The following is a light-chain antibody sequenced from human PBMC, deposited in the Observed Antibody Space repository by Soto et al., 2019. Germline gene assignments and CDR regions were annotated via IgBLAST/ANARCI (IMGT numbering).Light chain of an antibody. CDR2: EVN. Sequence: QSALTQPASVSGSPGQSITISCTGSSSDVGGYNYVSWYQQHPGKAPKLMIYEVNKRPSGVPDRFSGSKSGNTASLTVSGLQAEDEADYHCSSHAGSNNLLVFGGGTKLTVL. J-gene: IGLJ2*01. CDR3: SSHAGSNNLLV. V-gene: IGLV2-8*01. CDR1: SSDVGGYNY.